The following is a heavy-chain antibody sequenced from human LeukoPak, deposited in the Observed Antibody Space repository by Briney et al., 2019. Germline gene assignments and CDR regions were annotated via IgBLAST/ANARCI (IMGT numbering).Heavy chain of an antibody. Sequence: ASVEVSCKVSGYTLTELSMHWVRQAPGKGLEWMGGFDPEDGETIYAQKFQGRVTMTEDTSTDTAYMELSSLRSEDTAVYYCATHCSGGSCYVEYWGQGTLVTVSS. V-gene: IGHV1-24*01. CDR3: ATHCSGGSCYVEY. D-gene: IGHD2-15*01. CDR1: GYTLTELS. J-gene: IGHJ4*02. CDR2: FDPEDGET.